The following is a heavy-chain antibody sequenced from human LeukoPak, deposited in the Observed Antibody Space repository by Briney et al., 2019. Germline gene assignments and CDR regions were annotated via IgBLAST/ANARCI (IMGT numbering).Heavy chain of an antibody. J-gene: IGHJ4*02. CDR2: ISYDGSNK. D-gene: IGHD1-1*01. Sequence: GGSLRLSCAASGFTFSSYGMHWVRQAPGKGLEWVAVISYDGSNKYYADSVKGRFTISRDNSKNTLYLQMNSLRAEDTAVYYCKSGGAAPGSFDYWGQGTLVTVSP. CDR1: GFTFSSYG. CDR3: KSGGAAPGSFDY. V-gene: IGHV3-30*03.